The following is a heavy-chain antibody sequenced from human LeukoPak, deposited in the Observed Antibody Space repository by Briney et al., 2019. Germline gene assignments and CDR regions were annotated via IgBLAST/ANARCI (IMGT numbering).Heavy chain of an antibody. Sequence: GTSVKVSCKASGFTFTSSAMQWVRQARGQRLEWIGWIVVGSGNTNYAQKFQKRVTITRDMSTSTAYMELSSLRSEDTAVYYCAAMTTVTTFDYFDYWGQGTLVTVSS. D-gene: IGHD4-17*01. CDR1: GFTFTSSA. V-gene: IGHV1-58*02. CDR3: AAMTTVTTFDYFDY. J-gene: IGHJ4*02. CDR2: IVVGSGNT.